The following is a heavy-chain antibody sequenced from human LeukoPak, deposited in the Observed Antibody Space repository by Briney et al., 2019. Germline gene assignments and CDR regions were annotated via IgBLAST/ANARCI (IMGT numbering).Heavy chain of an antibody. CDR1: GFTFSIYG. CDR3: AKDPSSVWYYFDY. V-gene: IGHV3-30*18. J-gene: IGHJ4*02. D-gene: IGHD6-19*01. CDR2: ISYDGSNK. Sequence: GGSLRLSCAASGFTFSIYGMHGVRQAPGKGLECVAVISYDGSNKYHADSVKGRFTISRDNSKNTLYLQVNSLRPEDTAVYYCAKDPSSVWYYFDYWGQGTLVTVSS.